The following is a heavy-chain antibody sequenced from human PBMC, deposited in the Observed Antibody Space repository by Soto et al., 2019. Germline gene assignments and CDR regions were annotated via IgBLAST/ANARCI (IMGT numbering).Heavy chain of an antibody. CDR2: IYFSGST. J-gene: IGHJ6*02. CDR1: GGSIRSGGYY. V-gene: IGHV4-31*03. Sequence: HVQLQESGPGLVKPSQTLSLTCTVSGGSIRSGGYYWVWIRQHPGKGLEWIGYIYFSGSTYYNPSLKSRVTLSVDTSKYQFSRKLSSVTAADTAVYSCARDRAPHVVAGNYYDYGMVVLGQGTTVTVSS. CDR3: ARDRAPHVVAGNYYDYGMVV. D-gene: IGHD2-15*01.